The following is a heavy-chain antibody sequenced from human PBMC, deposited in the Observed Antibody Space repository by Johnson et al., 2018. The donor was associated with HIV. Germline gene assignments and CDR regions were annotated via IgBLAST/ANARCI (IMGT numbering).Heavy chain of an antibody. CDR1: GFTFDDYA. J-gene: IGHJ3*02. CDR3: ARARWYLGGGSCCAFDI. D-gene: IGHD2-15*01. CDR2: ISWNSGSI. Sequence: VQLVESGGGLVQPGRSLRLSCAASGFTFDDYAMHWVRQAPGKGLEWVSGISWNSGSIGYADSVKGRFPISRDNAKNSLYLQMNSLRAEDTAVYYCARARWYLGGGSCCAFDIWGQGTMVTVSS. V-gene: IGHV3-9*01.